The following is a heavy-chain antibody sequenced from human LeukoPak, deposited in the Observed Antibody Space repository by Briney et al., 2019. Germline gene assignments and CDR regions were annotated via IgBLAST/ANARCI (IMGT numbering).Heavy chain of an antibody. V-gene: IGHV4-59*08. CDR2: LSKSGNT. D-gene: IGHD2-2*03. J-gene: IGHJ4*02. CDR3: ARHSRLDKSSLSWADY. CDR1: GGSISSYY. Sequence: SETLSLTCTVSGGSISSYYWSWIRLPPGKGLEWIGYLSKSGNTNYSPSLKSRVTIFGDTSKNQFFLKLSSVTAADTAVYYCARHSRLDKSSLSWADYWGQGTLVTVSS.